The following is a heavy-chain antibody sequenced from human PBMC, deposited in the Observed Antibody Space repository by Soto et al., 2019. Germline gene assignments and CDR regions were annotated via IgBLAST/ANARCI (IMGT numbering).Heavy chain of an antibody. CDR2: ISSSSSYI. V-gene: IGHV3-21*01. CDR1: GFTFSSYS. Sequence: PGGSLRLSCAASGFTFSSYSVNWVRQAPGKGLEWVSSISSSSSYIYYADSVKGRFTISRDNAKNSLYLQMNSLRAEDTAVYYCARSPRSAAADDYWGQGTLVTVSS. J-gene: IGHJ4*02. CDR3: ARSPRSAAADDY. D-gene: IGHD6-13*01.